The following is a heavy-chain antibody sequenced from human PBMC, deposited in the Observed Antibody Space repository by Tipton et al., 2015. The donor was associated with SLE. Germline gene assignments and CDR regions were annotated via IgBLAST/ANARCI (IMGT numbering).Heavy chain of an antibody. CDR2: ISSSGSTI. CDR1: GFTFSSYE. V-gene: IGHV3-48*03. D-gene: IGHD6-6*01. CDR3: ARTKQLVRLDY. J-gene: IGHJ4*02. Sequence: SLRLSCAASGFTFSSYEMNWVRQAPGKGLEWVSYISSSGSTIYYADSVKGRFTISRDNAKNSLYLQMNSLRAEDTAVYYCARTKQLVRLDYWARERWSPSPQ.